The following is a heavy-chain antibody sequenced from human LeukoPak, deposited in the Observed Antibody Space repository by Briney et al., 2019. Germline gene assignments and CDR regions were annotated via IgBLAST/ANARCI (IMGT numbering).Heavy chain of an antibody. Sequence: PSETLSLTCTVSGGSISSSSYYWGWIRQPPGKGLEWIGSIYYSGSTYYNPSLKSRVTISVDTSKNQFSLKLSSVTAADTAVYYCARHGMLYYYYYMDVWGQGTPVTVSS. V-gene: IGHV4-39*01. CDR3: ARHGMLYYYYYMDV. J-gene: IGHJ6*03. CDR2: IYYSGST. CDR1: GGSISSSSYY. D-gene: IGHD2-8*01.